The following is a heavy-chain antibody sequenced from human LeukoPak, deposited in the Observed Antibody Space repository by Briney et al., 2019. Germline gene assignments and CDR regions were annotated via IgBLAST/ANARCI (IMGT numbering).Heavy chain of an antibody. Sequence: GGSLRLSCTASGFTFSSYGMNWVRQAPGKGLDLVSGIGAGCTFTYYADSVKGRFTIFRVNSRNTLYLQMHSLRADDADISLYAKDLDYGSYGYYFDYWGQGTLVTVSS. CDR1: GFTFSSYG. V-gene: IGHV3-23*01. J-gene: IGHJ4*02. CDR2: IGAGCTFT. CDR3: AKDLDYGSYGYYFDY. D-gene: IGHD4-17*01.